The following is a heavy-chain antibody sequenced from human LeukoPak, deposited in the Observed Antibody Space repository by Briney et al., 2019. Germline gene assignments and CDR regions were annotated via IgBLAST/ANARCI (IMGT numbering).Heavy chain of an antibody. CDR1: GYSFTTYW. J-gene: IGHJ4*02. D-gene: IGHD2-2*01. CDR3: ARRQGCSSTSCPPDY. CDR2: IYPGEADT. Sequence: GEPLKISCRGSGYSFTTYWTGWVRQMPGKGLEGRATIYPGEADTRYSRSFQGQVTMSADKSINTPYLQWSSLKASDTAIYYCARRQGCSSTSCPPDYWGQGTLVTVSS. V-gene: IGHV5-51*01.